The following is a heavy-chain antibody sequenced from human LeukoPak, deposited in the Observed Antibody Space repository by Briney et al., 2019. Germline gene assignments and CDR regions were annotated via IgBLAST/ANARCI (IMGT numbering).Heavy chain of an antibody. V-gene: IGHV4-30-2*03. Sequence: PSQTLSLTCTVSGGSISSGGYYWSWIRQHPGKGLEWIGSIYYSGSTYYNPSLKSRVTISVDTSKNQFSLKLSSVTAADTAVYYCAREIVVPISVLDYWGQGTLVTVSS. CDR2: IYYSGST. D-gene: IGHD3-22*01. J-gene: IGHJ4*02. CDR3: AREIVVPISVLDY. CDR1: GGSISSGGYY.